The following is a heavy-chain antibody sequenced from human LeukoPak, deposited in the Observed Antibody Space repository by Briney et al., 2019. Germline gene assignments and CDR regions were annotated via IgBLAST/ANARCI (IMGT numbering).Heavy chain of an antibody. J-gene: IGHJ4*02. D-gene: IGHD6-19*01. CDR3: AKGLTRAVAFDYFDY. V-gene: IGHV3-30*18. Sequence: GGSLRLSCAASGFTFSSYGMPWVRQAPGKGLEWVAVISYDGSNKYYADSVKGRFTISRDNSKNTLYLQMNSLRAEDTAVYYCAKGLTRAVAFDYFDYWGQGTLVTVSS. CDR2: ISYDGSNK. CDR1: GFTFSSYG.